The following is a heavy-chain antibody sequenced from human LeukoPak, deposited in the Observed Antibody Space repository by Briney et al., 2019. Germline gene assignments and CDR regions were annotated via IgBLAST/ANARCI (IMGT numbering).Heavy chain of an antibody. CDR2: ISYDGSNK. CDR1: GFTFSSYA. Sequence: PGGSLRLSCAASGFTFSSYAMHWVRQAPGKGQEWVAVISYDGSNKYYADSVKGRFTISRDNSKNTLYLQMNSLRAEDTAVYYCATPLDYWGQGTLVTVSS. CDR3: ATPLDY. J-gene: IGHJ4*02. V-gene: IGHV3-30-3*01.